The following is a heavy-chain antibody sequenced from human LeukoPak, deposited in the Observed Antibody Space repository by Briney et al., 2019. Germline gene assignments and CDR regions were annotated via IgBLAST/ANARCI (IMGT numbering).Heavy chain of an antibody. Sequence: SETLSLTCAVSGYSISSGYYWGWIRPPPGKGLEWIGSIYHSGSTYYNPSLKSRVTISVDTSKNQFSLKLSSVTAADTAVYYCARHYGYYDILTGSDAFDIWGQGTMVTVSS. CDR3: ARHYGYYDILTGSDAFDI. V-gene: IGHV4-38-2*01. D-gene: IGHD3-9*01. CDR2: IYHSGST. CDR1: GYSISSGYY. J-gene: IGHJ3*02.